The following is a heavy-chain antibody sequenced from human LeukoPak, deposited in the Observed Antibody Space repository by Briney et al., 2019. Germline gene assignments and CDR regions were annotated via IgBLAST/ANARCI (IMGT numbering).Heavy chain of an antibody. V-gene: IGHV1-69*01. Sequence: GASVKVSCKASGYTFTSYGISWVRQAPGQGLEWMGGIIPIFGTANYAQKFQGRVTITADESTSTAYMELSSLRSEDTAVYYCARDHPSITIFGVPKNYYYMDVWGKGTTVTVSS. CDR2: IIPIFGTA. D-gene: IGHD3-3*01. CDR1: GYTFTSYG. CDR3: ARDHPSITIFGVPKNYYYMDV. J-gene: IGHJ6*03.